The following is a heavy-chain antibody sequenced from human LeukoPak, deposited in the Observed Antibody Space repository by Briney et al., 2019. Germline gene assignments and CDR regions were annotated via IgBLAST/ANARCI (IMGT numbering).Heavy chain of an antibody. CDR1: GGSISSYY. J-gene: IGHJ4*02. Sequence: SETLSLTCTVSGGSISSYYWSWIRQPAGKGLEWIGRIYTSGSTNYNPSLKSRVTMSVDTSKNQFSLKLSSVTAADTAVYYCARVAVILAAAGTGYYFDYWGQGTPVTVSS. V-gene: IGHV4-4*07. D-gene: IGHD6-13*01. CDR3: ARVAVILAAAGTGYYFDY. CDR2: IYTSGST.